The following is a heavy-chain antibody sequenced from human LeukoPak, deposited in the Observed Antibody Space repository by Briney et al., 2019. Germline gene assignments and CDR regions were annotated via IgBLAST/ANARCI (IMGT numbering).Heavy chain of an antibody. V-gene: IGHV4-39*01. Sequence: SETLSLTCTVSGASISGSGYYWGWLRQPPGKGLEWIGSIYSSGSTYYNASLQRRVTISIETSKNQISLRLNSVTAADTAMYYCAKSGGYGLIDYWGQGTLVTVSS. J-gene: IGHJ4*02. D-gene: IGHD1-26*01. CDR2: IYSSGST. CDR3: AKSGGYGLIDY. CDR1: GASISGSGYY.